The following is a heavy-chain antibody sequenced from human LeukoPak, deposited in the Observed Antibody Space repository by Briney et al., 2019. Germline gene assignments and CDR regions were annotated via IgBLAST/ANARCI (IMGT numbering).Heavy chain of an antibody. V-gene: IGHV1-18*01. D-gene: IGHD3-22*01. J-gene: IGHJ4*02. CDR1: GYTFTSYG. CDR2: ISAYNGNT. CDR3: ARDPAVYYYDSSGYLS. Sequence: ASVKVSCKASGYTFTSYGISWVRQAPGQGLEWMGWISAYNGNTNYAQKLQGRVTMTTDTSTSTAYMELRSLRSDDTAVYYCARDPAVYYYDSSGYLSWGQGTLVTVSS.